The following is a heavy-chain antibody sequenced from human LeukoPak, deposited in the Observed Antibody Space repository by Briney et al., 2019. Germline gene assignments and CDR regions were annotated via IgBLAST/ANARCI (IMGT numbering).Heavy chain of an antibody. CDR2: ISSSSSYI. Sequence: KTGGSLRLSCAASGFTFSSYSMNWVRQAPGKGLEWVSSISSSSSYIYYADSVKGRFTISRDNAKNSLYLQMNSLRAEDTAVYYCARPILFHMVRGVIKTYGMDVWGQGTTVTVSS. CDR3: ARPILFHMVRGVIKTYGMDV. CDR1: GFTFSSYS. D-gene: IGHD3-10*01. J-gene: IGHJ6*02. V-gene: IGHV3-21*01.